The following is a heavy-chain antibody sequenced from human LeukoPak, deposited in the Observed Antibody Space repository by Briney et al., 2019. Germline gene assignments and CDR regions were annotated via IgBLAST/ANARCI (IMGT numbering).Heavy chain of an antibody. CDR1: GASISSSTAY. Sequence: SESLSLTCTVSGASISSSTAYWGWIRQPPGKGLEWIANIYYSGSTYYNPSLKSRVTISVDTSKNQFSLKLSTVTAADTAVYYCAGLIKPGWFDPWGQGTLVTVSS. D-gene: IGHD1-14*01. V-gene: IGHV4-39*01. CDR2: IYYSGST. J-gene: IGHJ5*02. CDR3: AGLIKPGWFDP.